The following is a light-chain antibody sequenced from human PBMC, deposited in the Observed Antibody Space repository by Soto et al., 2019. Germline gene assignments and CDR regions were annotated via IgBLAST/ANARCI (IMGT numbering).Light chain of an antibody. J-gene: IGKJ1*01. V-gene: IGKV3-15*01. Sequence: DIVMTQSPATLYVSPGERATLSCRASQSVSSNLAWYQQEPGQAPRLLIYGASTRATGIPARFSGSGYGTDFPLTVSSRQSQDFAVYYCQQYNNWLPVTFGQGTNVEI. CDR2: GAS. CDR3: QQYNNWLPVT. CDR1: QSVSSN.